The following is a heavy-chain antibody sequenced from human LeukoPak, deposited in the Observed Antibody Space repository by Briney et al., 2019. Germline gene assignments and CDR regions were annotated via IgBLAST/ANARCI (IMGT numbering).Heavy chain of an antibody. V-gene: IGHV1-2*02. CDR3: ARGGEQWLVPDHLDWFDP. CDR2: INPNSGGT. Sequence: ASVKVSCKASGYTFNGYYMHWVRQAPGQGLEWMGWINPNSGGTNYAQKFQGRVTMTRDTSISTAYMELSRLRSDDTAVYYCARGGEQWLVPDHLDWFDPWGQGTLVTVSS. D-gene: IGHD6-19*01. CDR1: GYTFNGYY. J-gene: IGHJ5*02.